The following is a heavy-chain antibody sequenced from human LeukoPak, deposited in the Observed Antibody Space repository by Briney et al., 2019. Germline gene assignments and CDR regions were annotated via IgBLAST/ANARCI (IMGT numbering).Heavy chain of an antibody. J-gene: IGHJ3*02. V-gene: IGHV3-64*01. D-gene: IGHD4-17*01. CDR2: ISSNGGST. CDR3: ARAGYGDYARLGI. Sequence: GGSLRLSCAASGFTFSSYAMHWVRQAPGKGLEYVSTISSNGGSTYYANSVKGRFTISRDNSKNTLYLQMGSLRAEDMAMYYCARAGYGDYARLGIWGQGTMVPVSS. CDR1: GFTFSSYA.